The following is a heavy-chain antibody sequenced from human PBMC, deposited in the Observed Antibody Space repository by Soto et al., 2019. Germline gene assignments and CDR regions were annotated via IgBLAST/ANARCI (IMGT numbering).Heavy chain of an antibody. CDR2: IKSKTDGGTT. Sequence: PGGSLRLSSEASGFTFSNAWMSWVRQAPGKGLEWVGRIKSKTDGGTTDYAAPVKGRFTISRDDSKNTLYLQMNSLKTEDTAVYYCTTGPLPYYYDSSVTFAFDIWGQGTMVTVSS. CDR3: TTGPLPYYYDSSVTFAFDI. D-gene: IGHD3-22*01. CDR1: GFTFSNAW. J-gene: IGHJ3*02. V-gene: IGHV3-15*01.